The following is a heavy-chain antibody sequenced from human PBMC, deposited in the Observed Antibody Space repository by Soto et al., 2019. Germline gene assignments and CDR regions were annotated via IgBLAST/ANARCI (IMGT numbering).Heavy chain of an antibody. V-gene: IGHV3-33*01. J-gene: IGHJ3*02. CDR2: IWSDGDHK. Sequence: HLVESGGDVVQPGRSLRLSCAASGFTFSPYAMHWVRQGPGKGLEWVAVIWSDGDHKYYADSVKGRLTISRDNSRNTMYLQLSSLRAEDTAVYYCARDWRGAFDIWGQGTMVAV. CDR3: ARDWRGAFDI. CDR1: GFTFSPYA.